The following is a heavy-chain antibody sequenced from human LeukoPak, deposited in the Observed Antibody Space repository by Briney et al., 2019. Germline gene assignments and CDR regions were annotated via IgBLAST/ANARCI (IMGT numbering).Heavy chain of an antibody. D-gene: IGHD1-26*01. CDR2: INPSGGST. J-gene: IGHJ4*02. CDR3: ARETVGAFDY. Sequence: ASVKVSCKASGYIFTSYYMHWVRRAPGQGLEWMGIINPSGGSTSYAQKFQGRVTMTRDTSTSTVYMELRSLRSEDTAVYYCARETVGAFDYWGQGTLVTVSS. V-gene: IGHV1-46*01. CDR1: GYIFTSYY.